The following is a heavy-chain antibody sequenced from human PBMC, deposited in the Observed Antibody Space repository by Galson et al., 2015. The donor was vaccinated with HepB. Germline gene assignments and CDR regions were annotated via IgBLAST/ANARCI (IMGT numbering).Heavy chain of an antibody. Sequence: SVKVSCKASGGTFSSYAISWVRQAPGQGLEWMGGIIPIFGTANYAQKFQGRVTITADESTSTAYMELSSLRSEDTAVYYCARALLWFGELYYFDYWGQGTLVTVSS. CDR2: IIPIFGTA. V-gene: IGHV1-69*13. CDR3: ARALLWFGELYYFDY. CDR1: GGTFSSYA. D-gene: IGHD3-10*01. J-gene: IGHJ4*02.